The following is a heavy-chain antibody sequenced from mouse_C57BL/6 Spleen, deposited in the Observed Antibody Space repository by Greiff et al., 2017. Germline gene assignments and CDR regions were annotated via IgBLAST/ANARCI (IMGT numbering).Heavy chain of an antibody. Sequence: QVQLQQSGAELVKPGASVKISCKASGYAFSSYWMNWVKQRPGKGLEWIGQIYPGDGDTNYNGKFKGKATLTADKSSSTAYMQLSSLTSEDSAVYFCARRDEEDAMDDWGQGTSVTVSS. CDR2: IYPGDGDT. J-gene: IGHJ4*01. V-gene: IGHV1-80*01. CDR1: GYAFSSYW. CDR3: ARRDEEDAMDD.